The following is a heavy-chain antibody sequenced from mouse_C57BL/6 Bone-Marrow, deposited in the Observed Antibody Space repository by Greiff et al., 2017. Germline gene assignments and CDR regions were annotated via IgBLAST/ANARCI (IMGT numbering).Heavy chain of an antibody. D-gene: IGHD1-1*01. CDR2: ISYDGSN. Sequence: EVKLVESGPGLVKPSQSLSLTCSVTGYSITSGYYWNWIRQFPGNKLEWMGYISYDGSNNYNPSLKNRISITRDTSKNQFFLKLNSVTTEDTATYYCAREKPCYYGREGAMDYWGQGTSVTVSS. CDR3: AREKPCYYGREGAMDY. J-gene: IGHJ4*01. CDR1: GYSITSGYY. V-gene: IGHV3-6*01.